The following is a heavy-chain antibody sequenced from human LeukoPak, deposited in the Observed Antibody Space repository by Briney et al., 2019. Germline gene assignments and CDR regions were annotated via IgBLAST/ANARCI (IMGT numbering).Heavy chain of an antibody. CDR2: VYDNGNT. D-gene: IGHD2-21*02. Sequence: PSETLSLTYTVSGGSITGHYWTWIRQCPGNGLEWIGFVYDNGNTNYNSSLQSRVTMSVDTSTNQLSLKMTSVTAADTAIYYCARVFRGVVTSNWFDPWGQGTLVTVSS. V-gene: IGHV4-59*11. J-gene: IGHJ5*02. CDR1: GGSITGHY. CDR3: ARVFRGVVTSNWFDP.